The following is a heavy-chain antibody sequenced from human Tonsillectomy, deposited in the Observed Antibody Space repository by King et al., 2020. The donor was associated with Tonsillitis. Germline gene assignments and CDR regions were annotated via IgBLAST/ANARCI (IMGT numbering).Heavy chain of an antibody. J-gene: IGHJ4*02. CDR2: ISGSGGST. D-gene: IGHD4-17*01. Sequence: VQLVESGGGLVQPGGSLRLSCAASGFTFSNYVMSWVRQAPGKGLEWGSAISGSGGSTYYADSVKGRFTISRDNSKNTLYLQMNSLRAEDTAVYYCAKDGMTTVTYHYFDYWGQGTLATVSS. V-gene: IGHV3-23*04. CDR1: GFTFSNYV. CDR3: AKDGMTTVTYHYFDY.